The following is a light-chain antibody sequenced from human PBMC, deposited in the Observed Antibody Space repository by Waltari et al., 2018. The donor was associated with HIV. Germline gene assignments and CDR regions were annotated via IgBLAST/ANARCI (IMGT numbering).Light chain of an antibody. J-gene: IGLJ2*01. CDR1: ALPKQQ. Sequence: SYELTQPPSVSVSPGQTARITCPGDALPKQQAYWYQQKQGQAPVLVIYKDTERPSGIPERFSGASSGTTVTLTISGVQAEDEASYYCQSTHSRGTYVVFGGGTKLTVL. CDR2: KDT. V-gene: IGLV3-25*03. CDR3: QSTHSRGTYVV.